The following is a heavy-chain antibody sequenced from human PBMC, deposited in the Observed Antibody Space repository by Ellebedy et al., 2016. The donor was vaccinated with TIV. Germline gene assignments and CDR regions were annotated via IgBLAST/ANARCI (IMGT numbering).Heavy chain of an antibody. V-gene: IGHV3-23*01. Sequence: GESLKISCAASGFTFSDYAMSWVRQAPGKGLEWISAVPGPGGHTYFYADSVKGRFTISRDNSKRTLFLQMHSRRAEDTAVYYGMNRGAFGYYRVYWGQGTLVTVSS. J-gene: IGHJ4*02. CDR1: GFTFSDYA. CDR2: VPGPGGHT. D-gene: IGHD3-3*01. CDR3: MNRGAFGYYRVY.